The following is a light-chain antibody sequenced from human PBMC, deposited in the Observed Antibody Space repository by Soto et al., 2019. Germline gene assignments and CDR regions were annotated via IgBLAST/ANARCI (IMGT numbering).Light chain of an antibody. Sequence: QSVLTQPASVSGSPGQSITISCTGTSSDVGSYNFVSWYQQHPGNAPKVMIYEGSKRHSGVSNRFSGSKSGNTASLTISGFRAEDEADYYCCSYAGSSTHVFGTGTKLTVL. CDR2: EGS. CDR1: SSDVGSYNF. V-gene: IGLV2-23*01. CDR3: CSYAGSSTHV. J-gene: IGLJ1*01.